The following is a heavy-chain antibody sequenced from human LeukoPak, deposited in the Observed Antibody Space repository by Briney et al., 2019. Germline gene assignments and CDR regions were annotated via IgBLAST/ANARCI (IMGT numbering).Heavy chain of an antibody. D-gene: IGHD1-26*01. CDR1: GYSFTTYW. CDR3: ARRVAEEGSGSYYNPFDI. J-gene: IGHJ3*02. V-gene: IGHV5-10-1*01. CDR2: LDPSDSYT. Sequence: PGESLRISCQGSGYSFTTYWINWVRQMPGKGLEWMGRLDPSDSYTNYSPSFQGHVTISADKSISTAYLQWSSLKASDTAMYYCARRVAEEGSGSYYNPFDIWGQGTMVTVSS.